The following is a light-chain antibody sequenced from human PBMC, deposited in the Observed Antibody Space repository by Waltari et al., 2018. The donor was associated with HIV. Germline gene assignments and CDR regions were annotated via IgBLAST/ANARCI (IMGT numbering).Light chain of an antibody. V-gene: IGKV1-5*03. CDR2: KAS. CDR3: QHYDTYSPWT. Sequence: PSTLSASVGGRVTITCRASQSISSWLAWYQQKPGKAPKLLIYKASSLESGVPSRFSGSGSGTEFTLTISSLQPDDFATYYCQHYDTYSPWTFGQGTKVEI. CDR1: QSISSW. J-gene: IGKJ1*01.